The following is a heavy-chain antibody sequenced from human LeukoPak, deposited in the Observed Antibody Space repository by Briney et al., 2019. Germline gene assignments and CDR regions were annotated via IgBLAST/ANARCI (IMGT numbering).Heavy chain of an antibody. J-gene: IGHJ5*02. CDR3: ARDLGQYYDTSDNWFDP. Sequence: GGSLRLSCAASGFTFSNYEMNWVRQAPGKGLEWVSYISSSGSTVYYADSVKGRFTISRDNAKNTLYLQMNSLRAEDTAVYYCARDLGQYYDTSDNWFDPWGQGTLVTVSS. D-gene: IGHD3-22*01. CDR2: ISSSGSTV. CDR1: GFTFSNYE. V-gene: IGHV3-48*03.